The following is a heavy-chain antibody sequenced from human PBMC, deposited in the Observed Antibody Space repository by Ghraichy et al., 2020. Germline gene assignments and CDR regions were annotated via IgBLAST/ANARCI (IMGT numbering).Heavy chain of an antibody. J-gene: IGHJ4*02. Sequence: GESLNISCAASGFTFSSYSMNWVRQAPGKGLEWVSSISSSSSYIYYADSVKGRFTISRDNAKNSLYLQMNSLRAEDTAVYYCASFTGRGLPRDYWGQGTLVTVSS. CDR1: GFTFSSYS. CDR3: ASFTGRGLPRDY. D-gene: IGHD3-10*01. CDR2: ISSSSSYI. V-gene: IGHV3-21*01.